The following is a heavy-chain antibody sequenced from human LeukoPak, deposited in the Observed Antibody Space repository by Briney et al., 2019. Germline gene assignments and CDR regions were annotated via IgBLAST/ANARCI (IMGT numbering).Heavy chain of an antibody. D-gene: IGHD2-15*01. CDR2: IKSKTDGGTT. CDR3: TTDYCATANDAFDI. CDR1: RFTFSNAW. Sequence: GGSLRLSCAASRFTFSNAWTSWVRQAPRKGREWVGRIKSKTDGGTTDYAAPVKGRFTISRDDSKNTLYLQMNSLKTEDTAVYYCTTDYCATANDAFDIWGQGTMVTVSS. V-gene: IGHV3-15*01. J-gene: IGHJ3*02.